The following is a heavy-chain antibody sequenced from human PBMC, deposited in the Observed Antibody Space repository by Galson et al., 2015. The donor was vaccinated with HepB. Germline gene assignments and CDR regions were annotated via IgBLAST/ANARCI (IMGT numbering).Heavy chain of an antibody. V-gene: IGHV3-23*01. Sequence: LRLSCAASGFTFSTYAMNWVRQAPGKGLEWVSAISGSGGRTHYADAVKGRFSISRENSKNTVYLQTNSLRAEDTAVYYCARSGPPTDYYDVSGYYWYFDLWGRGTLVSVSS. CDR3: ARSGPPTDYYDVSGYYWYFDL. J-gene: IGHJ2*01. CDR1: GFTFSTYA. D-gene: IGHD3-22*01. CDR2: ISGSGGRT.